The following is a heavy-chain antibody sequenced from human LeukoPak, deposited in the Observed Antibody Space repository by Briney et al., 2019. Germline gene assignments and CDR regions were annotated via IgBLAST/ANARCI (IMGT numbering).Heavy chain of an antibody. CDR3: ARDRAVLVVAARRWFDP. CDR1: GGSISSSSYY. V-gene: IGHV4-39*07. J-gene: IGHJ5*02. D-gene: IGHD2-15*01. CDR2: IYYSGST. Sequence: SETLSLTCTVSGGSISSSSYYWGWIRQPPGKGLEWIGSIYYSGSTYYNPSLKSRVTISVDTSKNQFSLKLSSVTAADTAVYYCARDRAVLVVAARRWFDPWGQGTLVTVSS.